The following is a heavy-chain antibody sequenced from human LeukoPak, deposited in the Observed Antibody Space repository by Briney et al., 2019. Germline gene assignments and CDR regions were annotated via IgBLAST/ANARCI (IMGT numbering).Heavy chain of an antibody. Sequence: GGSLRLSCAVSGFTFGDYYMTWIRQAPGKGLEWASHISSSGGTKYYADSVKGRFTISRDNAKNSLYLQMNSLRAEDTAVYYCATLSYYALDYWGQGTLVTVSS. D-gene: IGHD3-10*01. J-gene: IGHJ4*02. CDR3: ATLSYYALDY. V-gene: IGHV3-11*04. CDR2: ISSSGGTK. CDR1: GFTFGDYY.